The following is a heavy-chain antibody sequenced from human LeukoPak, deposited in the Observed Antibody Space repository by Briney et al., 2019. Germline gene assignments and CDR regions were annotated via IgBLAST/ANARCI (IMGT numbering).Heavy chain of an antibody. J-gene: IGHJ4*02. V-gene: IGHV4-34*01. CDR2: IHPSGRT. D-gene: IGHD3-16*01. Sequence: SETLSLTCGVFGGSFSGYYLSWTRQPPGKGLEWIGEIHPSGRTDCNPSLKSRVTMSVDTSKNQFPLRLSSVTAADTAMYYCARGADFYKGGVDWGQGTLVTVSS. CDR1: GGSFSGYY. CDR3: ARGADFYKGGVD.